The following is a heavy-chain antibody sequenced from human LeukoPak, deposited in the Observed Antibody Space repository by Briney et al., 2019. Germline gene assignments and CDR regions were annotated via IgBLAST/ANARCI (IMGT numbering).Heavy chain of an antibody. J-gene: IGHJ4*02. CDR1: GYTFNTYG. CDR3: ARDRSLGMAGYNFDY. Sequence: ASVKVSCTASGYTFNTYGITWVRQAPGQGLEWMGWISVSNGNTKYAQKFRGRVTLITDTSTSTAYMELRSLRSDDTAMYYCARDRSLGMAGYNFDYWGQGTLITVSS. CDR2: ISVSNGNT. D-gene: IGHD5-18*01. V-gene: IGHV1-18*01.